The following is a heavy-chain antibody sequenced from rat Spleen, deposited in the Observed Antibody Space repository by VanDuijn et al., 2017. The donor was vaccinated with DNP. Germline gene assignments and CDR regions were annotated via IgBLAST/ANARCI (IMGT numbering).Heavy chain of an antibody. D-gene: IGHD1-12*02. CDR2: ITSRGGRT. J-gene: IGHJ2*01. CDR1: RFTFNNYW. Sequence: EVQVVESGGGLVQPKGSLTLSCVASRFTFNNYWMTWFRQVPGKGLEWVASITSRGGRTFYPDSVKGRFTISRDNAKSTLYLQMNSLRSEDTATYHCVRPHYYYGSYPHYWGQGVMVTVSS. CDR3: VRPHYYYGSYPHY. V-gene: IGHV5-31*01.